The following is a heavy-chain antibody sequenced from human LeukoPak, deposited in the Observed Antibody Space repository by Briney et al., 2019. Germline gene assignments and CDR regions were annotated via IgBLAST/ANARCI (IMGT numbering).Heavy chain of an antibody. CDR1: GFTFSSYW. CDR3: ARPDSSGYNWFDP. J-gene: IGHJ5*02. V-gene: IGHV3-74*01. D-gene: IGHD3-22*01. Sequence: GGSLRLSCAASGFTFSSYWMHWVRQAPGKGLVWVSRINSDGSSTSYADSGKGRFTISRDNAKNTLYLQMNSLRAEDTAVYYCARPDSSGYNWFDPWGQGTLVTVSS. CDR2: INSDGSST.